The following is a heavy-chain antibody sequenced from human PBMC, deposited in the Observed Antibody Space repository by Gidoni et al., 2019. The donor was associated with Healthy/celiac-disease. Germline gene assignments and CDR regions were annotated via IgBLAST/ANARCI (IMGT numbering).Heavy chain of an antibody. V-gene: IGHV3-30*18. CDR3: AKGLSGYSSVNGWFDP. Sequence: QVQLVESGGCVVNHGRSLRLSCAAPGFTFSRGVMHWVRQPPGTGLECVAVISYDGSNKYYADAVKGRFTISRDNSKNTLYLKMNTLRAEDTAVYYCAKGLSGYSSVNGWFDPWGQGTLVTVSS. CDR2: ISYDGSNK. J-gene: IGHJ5*02. CDR1: GFTFSRGV. D-gene: IGHD6-25*01.